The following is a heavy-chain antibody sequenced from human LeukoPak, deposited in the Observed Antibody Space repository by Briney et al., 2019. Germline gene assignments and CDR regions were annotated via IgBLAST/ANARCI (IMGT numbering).Heavy chain of an antibody. CDR3: ATPHYGSGSYYAFDI. D-gene: IGHD3-10*01. J-gene: IGHJ3*02. CDR1: GYSFTSYW. Sequence: GESQKISCKGSGYSFTSYWIGWVRQMPGKGLEWMGIIYPGDSDTRYSPSFQGQVTISADKSISTAYLQWSSLKASDTAMYYCATPHYGSGSYYAFDIWGQGTMVTVSS. CDR2: IYPGDSDT. V-gene: IGHV5-51*01.